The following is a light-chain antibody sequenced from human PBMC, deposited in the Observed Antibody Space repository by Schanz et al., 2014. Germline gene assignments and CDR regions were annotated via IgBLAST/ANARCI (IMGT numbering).Light chain of an antibody. CDR1: TSNIGSHT. J-gene: IGLJ2*01. Sequence: QSVLTQPPSASGTPGQRATISCSGSTSNIGSHTVSWYQHLPGTAPKLLIYGNSNRPSGVPDRFSGSKSGTSASLAITGLQAEDEADYYCQSYDSSLSAVFGGGTKLTVL. CDR2: GNS. V-gene: IGLV1-40*01. CDR3: QSYDSSLSAV.